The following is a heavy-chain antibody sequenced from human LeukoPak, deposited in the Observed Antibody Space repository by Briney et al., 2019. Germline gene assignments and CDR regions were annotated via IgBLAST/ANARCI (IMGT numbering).Heavy chain of an antibody. J-gene: IGHJ4*02. CDR3: ERVARDGYLAYYFDY. Sequence: SETLSLTRTVSVDSISTYYWSWIRQPPGKGLEWIASIYHSGSTYYNPSLKSRVTISADTSKNQFPLKLNSVTAADTAVYYCERVARDGYLAYYFDYWGPGTPVTVSS. CDR2: IYHSGST. D-gene: IGHD5-24*01. CDR1: VDSISTYY. V-gene: IGHV4-59*01.